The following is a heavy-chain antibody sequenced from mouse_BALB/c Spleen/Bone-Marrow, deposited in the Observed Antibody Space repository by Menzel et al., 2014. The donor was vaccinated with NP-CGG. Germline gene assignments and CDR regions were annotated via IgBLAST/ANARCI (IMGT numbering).Heavy chain of an antibody. V-gene: IGHV5-17*02. CDR3: TRGGNWEDFDY. CDR2: ISSGISTI. D-gene: IGHD4-1*01. J-gene: IGHJ2*01. Sequence: EVQLQQSGGGLVQPGGSRKLSCAASGFTFSSFGMHWVRQAPERGLEWVAYISSGISTIFYADTVKGRFTISRDNPKNTLFLQMTSLRSEDTAMYYCTRGGNWEDFDYWGQGTTLTVSS. CDR1: GFTFSSFG.